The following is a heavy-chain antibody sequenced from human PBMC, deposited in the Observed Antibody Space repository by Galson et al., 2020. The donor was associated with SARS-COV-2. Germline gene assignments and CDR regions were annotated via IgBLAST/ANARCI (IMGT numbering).Heavy chain of an antibody. CDR2: ISTSGTTI. V-gene: IGHV3-11*01. Sequence: GGSLRLSCSSSGFTFRDYSMSWIRQAPGKGLEWISYISTSGTTIYYADSVKGRFTTSRDNAQRSLYLQMNSLRAEDTAVYYCAREVRVITDLFDYWGQGTLVTVSS. D-gene: IGHD1-20*01. CDR1: GFTFRDYS. J-gene: IGHJ4*02. CDR3: AREVRVITDLFDY.